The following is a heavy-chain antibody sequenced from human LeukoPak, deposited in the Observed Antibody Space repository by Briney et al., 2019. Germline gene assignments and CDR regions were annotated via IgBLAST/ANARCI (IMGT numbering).Heavy chain of an antibody. CDR1: GGTFSSYA. Sequence: GASVKVSCKASGGTFSSYAISWVRQAPGQGLEWMGGIIPIFGTANYAQKFQGRVTITTDESTGTAYMELSSLRSEDTAVYYCAISRGNSGVPAANAYFDYWGQGTLVTVSS. CDR3: AISRGNSGVPAANAYFDY. V-gene: IGHV1-69*05. D-gene: IGHD2-2*01. J-gene: IGHJ4*02. CDR2: IIPIFGTA.